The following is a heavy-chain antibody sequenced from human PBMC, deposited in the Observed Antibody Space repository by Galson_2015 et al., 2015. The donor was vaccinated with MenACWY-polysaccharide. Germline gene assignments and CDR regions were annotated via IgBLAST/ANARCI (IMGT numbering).Heavy chain of an antibody. V-gene: IGHV3-30*18. D-gene: IGHD5-18*01. Sequence: SLRLSCAASGFTLSSYGMHWVRQAPGKGLDWVAVISDDGTYKYYADSVKGRFTISRDNSKNTLFLQMNSLRAEDTAVYYCAKGAVDTPMTFLFDFWGQGTLVTVSS. CDR3: AKGAVDTPMTFLFDF. CDR2: ISDDGTYK. CDR1: GFTLSSYG. J-gene: IGHJ4*02.